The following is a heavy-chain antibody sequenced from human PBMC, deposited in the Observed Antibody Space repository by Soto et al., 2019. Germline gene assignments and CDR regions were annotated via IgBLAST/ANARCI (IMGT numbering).Heavy chain of an antibody. CDR1: DDSLSSPVYY. D-gene: IGHD3-10*01. CDR3: GRGGDAYQMGRH. J-gene: IGHJ4*02. V-gene: IGHV4-61*08. CDR2: VHFSGSI. Sequence: QVQLQESGPGLVKPSETLSLTCSVSDDSLSSPVYYWSWIRQSPGKGLEWIGYVHFSGSITYNPSLKSRANIAVDTTRKPLALRLNAATAADTAVYDCGRGGDAYQMGRHWGQGTLVTVSS.